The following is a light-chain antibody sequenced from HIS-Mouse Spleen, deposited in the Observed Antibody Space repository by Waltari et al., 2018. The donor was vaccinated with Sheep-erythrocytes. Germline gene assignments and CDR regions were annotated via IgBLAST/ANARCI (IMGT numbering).Light chain of an antibody. J-gene: IGLJ1*01. CDR1: SSDGGGYNY. CDR2: DVS. V-gene: IGLV2-11*01. CDR3: CSYAGSYNHV. Sequence: QSALTQPRSVSGSAGQSVTITGTGTSSDGGGYNYVSWYQQHPGKAPKLMIYDVSKRPSGVPDRFSGSKSGNTASLTISGLQAEDEADYYCCSYAGSYNHVFATGTKVTVL.